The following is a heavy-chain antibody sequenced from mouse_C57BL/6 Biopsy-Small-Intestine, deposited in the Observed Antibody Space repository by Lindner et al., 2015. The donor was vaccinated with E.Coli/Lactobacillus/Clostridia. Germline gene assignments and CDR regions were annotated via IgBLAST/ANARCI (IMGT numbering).Heavy chain of an antibody. CDR3: ARRLPYAMDY. J-gene: IGHJ4*01. CDR2: IYLGSGNT. V-gene: IGHV1-81*01. CDR1: GYTFTSYG. Sequence: VQLQESGPELAGPGASVKLSCKASGYTFTSYGISWVKQRTGQGLEWIGEIYLGSGNTYYNEKFKDKATLTADKSSSTAYMELRSLTSEDSAVYFCARRLPYAMDYWGQGTSVTVSS.